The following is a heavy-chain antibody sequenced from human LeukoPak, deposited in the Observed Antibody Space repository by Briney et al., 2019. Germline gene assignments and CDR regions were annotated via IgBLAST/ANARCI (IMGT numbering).Heavy chain of an antibody. V-gene: IGHV4-61*01. J-gene: IGHJ3*02. D-gene: IGHD1-14*01. CDR2: IYYSGST. Sequence: SETLSLTCTVSGGSVSSGSYYWSWIRQPPGKGLEWIGYIYYSGSTNHNPSLKSRVTISVDTSKNQFSLKLSSVTAADTAVYYCAREEPQVAFDIWGQGTMVTVSS. CDR3: AREEPQVAFDI. CDR1: GGSVSSGSYY.